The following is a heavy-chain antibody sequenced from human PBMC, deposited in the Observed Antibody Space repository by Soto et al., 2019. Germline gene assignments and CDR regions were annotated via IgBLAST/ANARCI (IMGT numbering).Heavy chain of an antibody. D-gene: IGHD1-1*01. Sequence: QVQLVESGGRVVQPGRSLRLSCEGSGFTFRNHGMHWIRQSPGKGLEWLAVIWYDGSEKYYADSVKGRFTISRDNSKNTLYLQMNSLKVEDTAIYYCARWSNNKVVDPWGQGTVVTVS. J-gene: IGHJ5*02. V-gene: IGHV3-33*01. CDR2: IWYDGSEK. CDR1: GFTFRNHG. CDR3: ARWSNNKVVDP.